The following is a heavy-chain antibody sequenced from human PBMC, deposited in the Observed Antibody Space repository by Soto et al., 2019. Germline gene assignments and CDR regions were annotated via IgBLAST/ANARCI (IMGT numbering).Heavy chain of an antibody. CDR3: AREGVSSSWYYYYGMDV. Sequence: SETLSLTCAVSGDSISSDKWWSWVRQPPGKGLEWIGEIHHSGNSNYNPSLKSRVTISVDTSKNQFSLKLSSVTAADTAVYYCAREGVSSSWYYYYGMDVWGQGTTVTVSS. CDR2: IHHSGNS. J-gene: IGHJ6*02. V-gene: IGHV4-4*02. D-gene: IGHD6-13*01. CDR1: GDSISSDKW.